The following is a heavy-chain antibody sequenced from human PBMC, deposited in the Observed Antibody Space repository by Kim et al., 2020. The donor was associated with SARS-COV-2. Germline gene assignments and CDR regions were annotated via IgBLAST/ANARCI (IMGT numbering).Heavy chain of an antibody. V-gene: IGHV4-59*01. Sequence: SETLSLTCTVSGGSISGYFWSWIRQPPGMGLEWIGYIYYDGSANYNPSPRSRVTISVDTAKHQFSLKLSSVTAADTAVYYCGRFGSGASTVPDDCWGQGTLVTVSS. CDR2: IYYDGSA. CDR1: GGSISGYF. D-gene: IGHD3-10*01. CDR3: GRFGSGASTVPDDC. J-gene: IGHJ4*02.